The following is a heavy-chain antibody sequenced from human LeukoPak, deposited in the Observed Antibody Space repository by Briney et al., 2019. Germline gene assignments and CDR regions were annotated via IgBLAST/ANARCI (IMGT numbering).Heavy chain of an antibody. Sequence: ASVKVSCKASGYTFTSYGISWVRQAPGQGLEWMGWISAYNGNTNYAQKLQGRVTMTTDTSTSTAYMELRSLRSDDTAVYYCARDKAPTYYYNSRRGAFDIWGQGIMVTVSS. CDR3: ARDKAPTYYYNSRRGAFDI. J-gene: IGHJ3*02. D-gene: IGHD3-22*01. CDR2: ISAYNGNT. V-gene: IGHV1-18*01. CDR1: GYTFTSYG.